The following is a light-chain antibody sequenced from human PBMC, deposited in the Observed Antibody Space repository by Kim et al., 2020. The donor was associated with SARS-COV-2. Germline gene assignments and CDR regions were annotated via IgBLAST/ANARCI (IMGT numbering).Light chain of an antibody. J-gene: IGKJ1*01. Sequence: YQGERATLTCRTSQIINNDSVAWYQHRPGQAPRLLISGASTRDTGIPDRFSGSGSGTDFTLTISRLEPEDCAVYYCQQYGTSPETFGQGTKVDIK. CDR1: QIINNDS. CDR3: QQYGTSPET. V-gene: IGKV3-20*01. CDR2: GAS.